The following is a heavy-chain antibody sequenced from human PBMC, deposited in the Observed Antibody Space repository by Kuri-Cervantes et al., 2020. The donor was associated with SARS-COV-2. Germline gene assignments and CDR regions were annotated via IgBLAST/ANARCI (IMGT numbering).Heavy chain of an antibody. V-gene: IGHV3-49*04. J-gene: IGHJ6*03. D-gene: IGHD3-3*01. CDR2: IRSKAYGGTT. CDR1: GFTFSSYS. Sequence: GGSLRLSCAASGFTFSSYSMNWVRQAPGKGLEWVGFIRSKAYGGTTEYAASVKGRFTISRDDSKSIAYLQMNSLKTEDTAVYYCTRYDFWSGYYGYMDVWGKGTTSPSP. CDR3: TRYDFWSGYYGYMDV.